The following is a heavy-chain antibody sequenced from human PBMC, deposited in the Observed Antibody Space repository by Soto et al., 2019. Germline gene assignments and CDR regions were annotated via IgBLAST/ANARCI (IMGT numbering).Heavy chain of an antibody. CDR2: IYYSGST. V-gene: IGHV4-30-4*01. CDR3: ARVISSSWYRSFYFDY. Sequence: QVQLQESGPGLVKPSQTLSLTCTVSGGSISSGDYYWSWIRQPPGKGLEWIGYIYYSGSTYYNPSLKSRVTISVDTSKNKFSLKLSSVTAADTTVYYCARVISSSWYRSFYFDYWGQGTLVTVSS. J-gene: IGHJ4*02. CDR1: GGSISSGDYY. D-gene: IGHD6-13*01.